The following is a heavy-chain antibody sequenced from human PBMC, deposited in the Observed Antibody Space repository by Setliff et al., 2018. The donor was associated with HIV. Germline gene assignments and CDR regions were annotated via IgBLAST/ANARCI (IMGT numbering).Heavy chain of an antibody. D-gene: IGHD3-3*01. CDR3: AREAVFGVVPDDGNDAFDI. V-gene: IGHV4-4*02. CDR1: GGLISSSNW. Sequence: SETLSLTCAVSGGLISSSNWWSWVRQPPGRGLEWIGEMYPSGSTNYNSSLKSRVTISVDTSKNQFSLKLSSVTAADTAVYYCAREAVFGVVPDDGNDAFDIWGQGTMVTVSS. J-gene: IGHJ3*02. CDR2: MYPSGST.